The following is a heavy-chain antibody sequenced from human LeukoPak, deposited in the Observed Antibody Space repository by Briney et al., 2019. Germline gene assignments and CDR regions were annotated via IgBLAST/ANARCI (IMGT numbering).Heavy chain of an antibody. J-gene: IGHJ4*02. CDR2: IIPIFGTI. D-gene: IGHD4-17*01. CDR3: ARDKDTYGDQGVYFDY. V-gene: IGHV1-69*05. Sequence: SVKVSCKASGGTFSSYAISWVRQAPGQGLEWMGGIIPIFGTINYAQKFQGRVTIITDEFTSTAYMELSSLRSEDTAMYYCARDKDTYGDQGVYFDYWGQGTLVTVSS. CDR1: GGTFSSYA.